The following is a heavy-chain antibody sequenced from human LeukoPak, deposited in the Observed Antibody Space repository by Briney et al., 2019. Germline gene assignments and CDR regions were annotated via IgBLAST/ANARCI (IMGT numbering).Heavy chain of an antibody. J-gene: IGHJ4*02. CDR3: ARGGWDYDYVWGSHY. D-gene: IGHD3-16*01. CDR2: INTNTGNP. CDR1: GYTFTSYA. Sequence: GASVKVSCKASGYTFTSYAMNWVRQAPGQGLEWLGWINTNTGNPTYAQGFTGRFVFSLDTSVSTAYLQISSLKAEDTAVYYCARGGWDYDYVWGSHYWGQGTLVTVSS. V-gene: IGHV7-4-1*02.